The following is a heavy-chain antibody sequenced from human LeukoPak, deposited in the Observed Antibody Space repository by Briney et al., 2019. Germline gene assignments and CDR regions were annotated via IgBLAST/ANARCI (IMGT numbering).Heavy chain of an antibody. V-gene: IGHV3-21*01. D-gene: IGHD5-12*01. CDR2: ISSSSSYI. CDR1: GFTFSSYS. J-gene: IGHJ4*02. CDR3: AKTSSGYDHYGGFDY. Sequence: GGSLRLSCAASGFTFSSYSMNWVRQAPGKGLEWVSSISSSSSYIYYADSVKGRFTISRDNAKNSLYLQMNSLRAEDTAVYYCAKTSSGYDHYGGFDYWGQGTLVTVSS.